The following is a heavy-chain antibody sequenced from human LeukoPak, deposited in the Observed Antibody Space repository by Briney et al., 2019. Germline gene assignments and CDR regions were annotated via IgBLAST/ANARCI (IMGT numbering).Heavy chain of an antibody. Sequence: ASVKVSCKASGGTFSSYAISWVRQAPGQGLEWMGGIIPIFGTANYAQKFQGRVAITADKSTSTAYMELSSLRSEDTAVYYCARLEGRRFGYFDYWGQGTLVTVSS. V-gene: IGHV1-69*06. D-gene: IGHD3-10*01. CDR3: ARLEGRRFGYFDY. J-gene: IGHJ4*02. CDR2: IIPIFGTA. CDR1: GGTFSSYA.